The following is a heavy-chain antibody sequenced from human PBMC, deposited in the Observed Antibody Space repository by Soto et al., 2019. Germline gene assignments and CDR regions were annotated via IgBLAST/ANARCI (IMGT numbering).Heavy chain of an antibody. J-gene: IGHJ4*02. D-gene: IGHD1-7*01. Sequence: GASVKVSCKTSGFTFSKSSVQWMRQARGQRLEWIGWVVVGSDNTKYPQRFQGRVTITRDTSASTAYMELSSLRSEDTAVYYCARNILGGTTDYWGPGTLVTVSS. CDR2: VVVGSDNT. CDR3: ARNILGGTTDY. V-gene: IGHV1-58*01. CDR1: GFTFSKSS.